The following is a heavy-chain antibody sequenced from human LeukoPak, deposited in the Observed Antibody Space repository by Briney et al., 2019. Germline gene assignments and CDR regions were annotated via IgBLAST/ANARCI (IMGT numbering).Heavy chain of an antibody. J-gene: IGHJ4*02. V-gene: IGHV3-23*01. CDR1: GFTFSSYS. CDR2: IGTIGNT. D-gene: IGHD4-17*01. Sequence: GGSLRLSCAASGFTFSSYSMNWVRQAPGKGLERVSTIGTIGNTYYADSVKGRFTISKDNSKNTLYLQMHSLRAEDTALYYCTKGAHGDYDYWGQGTLVTVSS. CDR3: TKGAHGDYDY.